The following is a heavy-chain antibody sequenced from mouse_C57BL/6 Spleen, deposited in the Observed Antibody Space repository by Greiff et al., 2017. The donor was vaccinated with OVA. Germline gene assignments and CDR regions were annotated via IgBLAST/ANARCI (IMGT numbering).Heavy chain of an antibody. CDR3: ARVYDYGGDAMDY. Sequence: VQLQQSGPGTVKPSQSLSLTCTVTGYSITSGYDWHWIRHFPGNKLEWMGYISYSGSTNYNPSLKSRISITHDTSKNHFFLKLNSVTTEDTATYYGARVYDYGGDAMDYWGQGTSVTVSS. J-gene: IGHJ4*01. D-gene: IGHD2-4*01. CDR1: GYSITSGYD. V-gene: IGHV3-1*01. CDR2: ISYSGST.